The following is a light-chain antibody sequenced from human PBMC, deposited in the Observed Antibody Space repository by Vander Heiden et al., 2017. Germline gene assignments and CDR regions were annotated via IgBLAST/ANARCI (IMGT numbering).Light chain of an antibody. CDR2: GVT. CDR1: HLVSSY. V-gene: IGKV3-15*01. Sequence: EISLTQSPAALSLSPGERATLSCRASHLVSSYLAWYQQRPGQAPRLLIYGVTNRATGVPARFSGGGSGTDFSLTISNLQSEDSAVYYCQQYNSWPRTFGQGTKVEIK. J-gene: IGKJ1*01. CDR3: QQYNSWPRT.